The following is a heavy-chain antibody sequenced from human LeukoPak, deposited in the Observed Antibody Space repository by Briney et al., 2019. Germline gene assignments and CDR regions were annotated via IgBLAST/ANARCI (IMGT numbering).Heavy chain of an antibody. CDR1: GGTFSSYA. Sequence: GASVKVSCKASGGTFSSYAISWVRQAPGQGLEWMGGIIPIFGTANYAQKFQGRVTITADESTSTAYMELRSLRSEDTAVYYCARTPGHTMVRGVIGVLDWWGQGTLVTVSS. J-gene: IGHJ4*02. CDR3: ARTPGHTMVRGVIGVLDW. CDR2: IIPIFGTA. V-gene: IGHV1-69*01. D-gene: IGHD3-10*01.